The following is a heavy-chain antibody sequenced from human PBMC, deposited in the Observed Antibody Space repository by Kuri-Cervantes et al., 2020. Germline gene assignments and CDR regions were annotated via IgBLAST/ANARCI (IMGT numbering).Heavy chain of an antibody. CDR1: GDSIRSSTYY. V-gene: IGHV4-39*07. J-gene: IGHJ6*03. CDR2: INRSGST. Sequence: SETLSLTCSVSGDSIRSSTYYWGWIRQPPGKGLEWIGEINRSGSTNYNPSLKSRVTISVDTSKNQFSLKLTSVTAADTAMYYCARVEGYYYYYMDVWGKGTTVTAP. D-gene: IGHD3-3*01. CDR3: ARVEGYYYYYMDV.